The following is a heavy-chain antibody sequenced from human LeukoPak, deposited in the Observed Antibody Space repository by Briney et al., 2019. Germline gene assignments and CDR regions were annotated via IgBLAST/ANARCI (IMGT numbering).Heavy chain of an antibody. CDR1: GGSFSGYY. V-gene: IGHV4-34*01. CDR2: INHSGST. CDR3: ARSMVRGVTKHDY. J-gene: IGHJ4*02. D-gene: IGHD3-10*01. Sequence: SETLSLTCAVYGGSFSGYYWSWIRQPPGKGPEWIGEINHSGSTNYNPSLKSRVTISVDTSKNQFSLKLSSVTAADTAVYYCARSMVRGVTKHDYWGQGTWSPSPQ.